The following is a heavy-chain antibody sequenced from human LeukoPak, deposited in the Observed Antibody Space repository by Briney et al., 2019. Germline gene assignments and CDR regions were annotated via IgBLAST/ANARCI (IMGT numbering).Heavy chain of an antibody. Sequence: GGSLRLSCTSSGFTFGTYAVSWFRQAPGEGLEWVAFIRSKTFGGTTEYAASVKGRFTISRDDSKSIAYLQMNSLKTEDTAVYYCTRYSGRTDYWGQGTLVSVSS. V-gene: IGHV3-49*03. CDR3: TRYSGRTDY. D-gene: IGHD5-18*01. CDR2: IRSKTFGGTT. CDR1: GFTFGTYA. J-gene: IGHJ4*02.